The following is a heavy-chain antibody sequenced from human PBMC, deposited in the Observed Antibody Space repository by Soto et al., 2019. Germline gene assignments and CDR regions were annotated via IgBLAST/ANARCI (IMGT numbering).Heavy chain of an antibody. Sequence: EVQLVESGGGLVKPGGSLRLSCAASGFTFSSYSMNWVRQAPGKGLEWVSSIRCDGVNIFYADSVKGRFTISRDIAKTTLYLQMNSLRAEDTAVYFCARGQTTGTTTGFDFWGQGTKVTVSS. V-gene: IGHV3-21*01. CDR1: GFTFSSYS. D-gene: IGHD1-1*01. CDR2: IRCDGVNI. J-gene: IGHJ3*01. CDR3: ARGQTTGTTTGFDF.